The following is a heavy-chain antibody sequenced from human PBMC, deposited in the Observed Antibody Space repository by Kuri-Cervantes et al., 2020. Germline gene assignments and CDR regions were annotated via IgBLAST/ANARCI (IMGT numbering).Heavy chain of an antibody. Sequence: GGSLRLCCAASGFTFSSYGMHWVRQAPGKGLEWVAVIWYDGSNKYYADSVKGRFTISRDNSKNTLYLQMNSLRAEDTAVYYCARDLVLLWFGEPPGGYFDLWGRGTLVTVSS. CDR1: GFTFSSYG. J-gene: IGHJ2*01. D-gene: IGHD3-10*01. CDR3: ARDLVLLWFGEPPGGYFDL. V-gene: IGHV3-33*01. CDR2: IWYDGSNK.